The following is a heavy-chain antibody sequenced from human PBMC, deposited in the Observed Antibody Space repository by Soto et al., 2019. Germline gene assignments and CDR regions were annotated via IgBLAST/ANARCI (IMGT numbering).Heavy chain of an antibody. CDR3: ARYRTDFDY. CDR1: GGSISSYY. J-gene: IGHJ4*02. D-gene: IGHD1-1*01. Sequence: SETLSLTCTVSGGSISSYYWSWIRQPPGKGLEWIGYIYYSGSTNYNPSLKSRVTISVDTSKNQFSLKLSSVTAADTAVYYCARYRTDFDYWGQGTLVTVPQ. V-gene: IGHV4-59*01. CDR2: IYYSGST.